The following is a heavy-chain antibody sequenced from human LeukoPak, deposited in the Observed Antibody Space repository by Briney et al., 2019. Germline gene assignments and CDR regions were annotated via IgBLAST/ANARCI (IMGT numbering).Heavy chain of an antibody. CDR2: IYNGVNT. J-gene: IGHJ5*02. CDR3: ARSRAFNSGAFDP. Sequence: ETLSLTCTVSGASVSSASYWSWIRPPPGKGVEWIAHIYNGVNTNYNPSLKSRVTISVDTSKNQFSLRLNSVTAADTAVYYCARSRAFNSGAFDPWGQGSLVTVSS. V-gene: IGHV4-61*01. CDR1: GASVSSASY. D-gene: IGHD1-26*01.